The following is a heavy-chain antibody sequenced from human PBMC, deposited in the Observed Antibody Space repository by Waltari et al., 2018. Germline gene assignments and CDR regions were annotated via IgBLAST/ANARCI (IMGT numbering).Heavy chain of an antibody. Sequence: GLVLPWGAEVKQLGDSRMNSRKHSEDRVTSDWRGWVGEVPGNGLEWLGVIYPGGTTTYYNPAYERFATSSADTNISTSYLQRSSLADSDTAKYCCAGDCWGYSCGSYAFDIWGQGTTVTVSS. V-gene: IGHV5-51*01. J-gene: IGHJ3*02. CDR1: EDRVTSDW. CDR2: IYPGGTTT. D-gene: IGHD6-25*01. CDR3: AGDCWGYSCGSYAFDI.